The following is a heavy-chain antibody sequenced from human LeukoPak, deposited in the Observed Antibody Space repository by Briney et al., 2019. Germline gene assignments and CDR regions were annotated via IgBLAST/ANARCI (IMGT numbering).Heavy chain of an antibody. CDR1: GGSISSYY. CDR2: IYTSGST. J-gene: IGHJ4*02. CDR3: ARDERRYCSSTSCYYLH. V-gene: IGHV4-4*07. Sequence: PSETLSLTCTVSGGSISSYYWSWIRQPAGKGLEWIGRIYTSGSTNYNPSLKSRATMSVDTSKNQFSLKLSSVTAADTAVYYCARDERRYCSSTSCYYLHWGQGTLVTVSS. D-gene: IGHD2-2*01.